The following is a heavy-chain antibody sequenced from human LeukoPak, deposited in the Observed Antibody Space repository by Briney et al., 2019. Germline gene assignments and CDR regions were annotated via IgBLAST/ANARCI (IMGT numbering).Heavy chain of an antibody. CDR1: GLTFSIYG. J-gene: IGHJ4*02. CDR2: ISGSGGST. Sequence: GGSLRLSCAASGLTFSIYGMTLVRQAPGKGLEWVSSISGSGGSTYYADSVKGRFTISRDNSKNTVYLQMNSLRAEDTAVYYCAKVTAKNMVRGVGGFDYWGQGTLVTVSS. V-gene: IGHV3-23*01. D-gene: IGHD3-10*01. CDR3: AKVTAKNMVRGVGGFDY.